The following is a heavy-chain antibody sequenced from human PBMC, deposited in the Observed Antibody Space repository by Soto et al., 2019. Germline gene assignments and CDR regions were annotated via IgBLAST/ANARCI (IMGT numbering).Heavy chain of an antibody. CDR2: IYYSGST. J-gene: IGHJ4*02. V-gene: IGHV4-30-4*01. D-gene: IGHD3-3*01. Sequence: PSETLSLTCTVSGGSISSGDYYWSWIRQPPGKGLEWIGYIYYSGSTYYNPSLKSRVTISVDTSKNHFSLKLSSVTAADTAVYYCARFCLRFLEWSLLGYFDYWGQGTLVTVSS. CDR1: GGSISSGDYY. CDR3: ARFCLRFLEWSLLGYFDY.